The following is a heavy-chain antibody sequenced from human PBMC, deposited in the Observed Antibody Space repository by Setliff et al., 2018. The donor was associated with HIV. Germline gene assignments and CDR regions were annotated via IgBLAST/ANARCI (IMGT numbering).Heavy chain of an antibody. CDR3: ARDSRSFTMIVENQRGMDV. V-gene: IGHV3-21*05. J-gene: IGHJ6*04. CDR1: EFTFSSYA. Sequence: PGGSLRLSCATSEFTFSSYAMGWVRQAPGRGPEWVSCISSSSSYIYYGDSVKGRFTISRDNAKNSLYLQMNSLRAEDSAVYYCARDSRSFTMIVENQRGMDVWGKGTTVTVSS. CDR2: ISSSSSYI. D-gene: IGHD3-22*01.